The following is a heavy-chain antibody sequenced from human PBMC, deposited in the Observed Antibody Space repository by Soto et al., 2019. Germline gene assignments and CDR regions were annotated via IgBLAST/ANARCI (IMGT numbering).Heavy chain of an antibody. D-gene: IGHD3-22*01. J-gene: IGHJ5*02. CDR3: ARQASGYYYGWFDP. CDR1: GGSISISSYY. CDR2: MYYDGSS. V-gene: IGHV4-39*01. Sequence: SETLSLTCTVSGGSISISSYYWGWILHPPGKGLECDGTMYYDGSSHYNPSLKSRVTTSIDTSKNQFSLKLSSVTAADTAVYYCARQASGYYYGWFDPWGQGTLVTVSS.